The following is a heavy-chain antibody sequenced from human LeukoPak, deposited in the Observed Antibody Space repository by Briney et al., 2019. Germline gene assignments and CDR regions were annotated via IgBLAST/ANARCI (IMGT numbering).Heavy chain of an antibody. CDR3: ARDWVDYYDSSGYYERYFDY. CDR1: GFTFSSYA. CDR2: ISYDGSNK. J-gene: IGHJ4*02. Sequence: GGSLRLSCAASGFTFSSYAMHWVRQAPGKGLEWVAVISYDGSNKYYADSVKGRFTISRDNSKNTLYLQMNSLRAADTAVYYCARDWVDYYDSSGYYERYFDYWGQGTLVTVSS. V-gene: IGHV3-30-3*01. D-gene: IGHD3-22*01.